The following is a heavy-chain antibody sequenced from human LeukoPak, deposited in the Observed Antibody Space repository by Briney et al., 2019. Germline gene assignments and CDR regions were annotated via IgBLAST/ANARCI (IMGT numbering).Heavy chain of an antibody. D-gene: IGHD1-26*01. CDR3: ARAKGGFDY. CDR1: GVTFVRYW. J-gene: IGHJ4*02. V-gene: IGHV3-7*01. Sequence: GGSLRLSCEASGVTFVRYWMSWVRQAPGKGPEWVANMNQDGSEKYYVDSVKGRFTISRDNAKNSLYLQMNSLRAEDTAVYYCARAKGGFDYWGQGTLVTVSS. CDR2: MNQDGSEK.